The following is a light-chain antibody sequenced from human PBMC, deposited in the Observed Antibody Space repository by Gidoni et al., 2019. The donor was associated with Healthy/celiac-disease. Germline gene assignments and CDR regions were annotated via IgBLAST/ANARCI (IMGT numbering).Light chain of an antibody. CDR3: QQYGSSSET. J-gene: IGKJ1*01. CDR1: QSVSSSY. Sequence: EIVLTQSPATLSLSPGERATISCRASQSVSSSYLAWYQQKPGQAPRLLIYGASSRATGIPDRFSGSGSGTDFTLTISRLEPEDFAVYYCQQYGSSSETFXQXTKVEIK. V-gene: IGKV3-20*01. CDR2: GAS.